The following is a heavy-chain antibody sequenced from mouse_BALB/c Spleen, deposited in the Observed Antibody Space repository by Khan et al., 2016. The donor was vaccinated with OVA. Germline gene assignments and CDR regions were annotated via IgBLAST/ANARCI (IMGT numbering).Heavy chain of an antibody. D-gene: IGHD1-1*02. V-gene: IGHV1-7*01. J-gene: IGHJ3*01. CDR3: ARRGFYGLFAY. CDR1: GYTFTTYW. CDR2: INPSTGYP. Sequence: VQLQESGAELAKPGASVKMSCTASGYTFTTYWIHWIKQRPGQGLEWIGYINPSTGYPEYNKNFKDKATLTADESSSTAYMQLNSLTSADSTVYYCARRGFYGLFAYWGQGTLVTVSA.